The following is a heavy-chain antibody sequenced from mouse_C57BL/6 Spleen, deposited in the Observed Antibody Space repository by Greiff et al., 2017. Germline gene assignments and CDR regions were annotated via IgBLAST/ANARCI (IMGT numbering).Heavy chain of an antibody. D-gene: IGHD3-2*02. CDR3: ARRAHSSGYVGY. CDR1: GYSFTGYY. V-gene: IGHV1-42*01. CDR2: INPSTGGT. Sequence: EVKLQQSGPELVKPGASVKISCKASGYSFTGYYMNWVKQSPEKSLEWIGEINPSTGGTTYNQKFKAKATLTVDKSSSTAYMQLKSLTSEDSAVYYCARRAHSSGYVGYWGQGTTLTVSS. J-gene: IGHJ2*01.